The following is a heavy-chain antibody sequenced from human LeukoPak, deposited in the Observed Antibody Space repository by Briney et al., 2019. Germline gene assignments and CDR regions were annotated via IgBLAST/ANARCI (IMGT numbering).Heavy chain of an antibody. CDR2: ISGSGGST. V-gene: IGHV3-23*01. D-gene: IGHD3-10*01. J-gene: IGHJ4*02. Sequence: GGSLRLSCAASGFTFSSYAMSWVRQAPGKGLEGVSAISGSGGSTYYADSVKGRFTISRDNSKNTLYLQMNSLRAEDTAVYYCAREGNNYYYGSGVIGYWGQGTLVTVSS. CDR3: AREGNNYYYGSGVIGY. CDR1: GFTFSSYA.